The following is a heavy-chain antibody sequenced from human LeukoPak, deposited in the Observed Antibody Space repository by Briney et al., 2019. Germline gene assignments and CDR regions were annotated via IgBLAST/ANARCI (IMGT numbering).Heavy chain of an antibody. V-gene: IGHV1-2*02. CDR2: MESDTGAS. CDR3: AFEHCSGGCNQAFDS. CDR1: GYTFTGHY. J-gene: IGHJ4*02. D-gene: IGHD2-8*02. Sequence: GASVKLSCKASGYTFTGHYMHWVRQAPGQGLEWMGWMESDTGASNSAQKFQGRVTLTRDTSISTAYMELSSLGSDDTALYYCAFEHCSGGCNQAFDSWGQGTLVTVSS.